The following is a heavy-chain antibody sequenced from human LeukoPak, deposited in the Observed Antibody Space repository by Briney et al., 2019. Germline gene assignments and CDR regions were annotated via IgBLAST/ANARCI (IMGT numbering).Heavy chain of an antibody. CDR2: ISSNSDNT. CDR1: GYTFTSYG. J-gene: IGHJ4*02. V-gene: IGHV1-18*01. D-gene: IGHD7-27*01. Sequence: ASVKVSCKASGYTFTSYGISWVRQAPGQGLEWMGWISSNSDNTNYAQKLQGRVTMTTDTSTSTAYMELRSLRSDDTALYFCARDWGSVKVIADYWGQGTLVTVSS. CDR3: ARDWGSVKVIADY.